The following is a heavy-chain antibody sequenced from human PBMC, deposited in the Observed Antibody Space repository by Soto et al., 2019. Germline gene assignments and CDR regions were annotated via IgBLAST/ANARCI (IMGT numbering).Heavy chain of an antibody. CDR3: ARRVVVLTSDWFDP. J-gene: IGHJ5*02. CDR2: ISAYNGNT. Sequence: ASVKVSCKASGYTFTNFGISWVRQAPGQGLEWMGWISAYNGNTNYAQKVQGRVTMTTDTSTSTAYMELRSLRSDDTAVYYCARRVVVLTSDWFDPWGQGTLVTVSS. CDR1: GYTFTNFG. D-gene: IGHD2-15*01. V-gene: IGHV1-18*01.